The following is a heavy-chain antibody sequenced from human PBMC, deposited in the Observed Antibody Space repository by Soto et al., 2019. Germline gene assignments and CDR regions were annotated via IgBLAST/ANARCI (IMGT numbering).Heavy chain of an antibody. CDR1: GGSISSGGYY. V-gene: IGHV4-31*03. CDR3: AYYGSGKGWFDP. Sequence: QVQLQESGPGLVKPSQTLSLTCTVSGGSISSGGYYWSWIRQHPGKGLEWIGYIYYSGSTYYNPSLKNRVIISVDTSKNQFSLKLSSVTAADTAVYYCAYYGSGKGWFDPWGQGTLVTVSS. D-gene: IGHD3-10*01. J-gene: IGHJ5*02. CDR2: IYYSGST.